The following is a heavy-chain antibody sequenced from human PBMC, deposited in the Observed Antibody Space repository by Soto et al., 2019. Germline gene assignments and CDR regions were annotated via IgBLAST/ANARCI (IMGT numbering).Heavy chain of an antibody. V-gene: IGHV4-30-2*01. J-gene: IGHJ4*02. CDR2: MYHSGST. D-gene: IGHD2-2*01. CDR3: PRVPDY. CDR1: GGSISSGGYS. Sequence: SETLSLTCAVSGGSISSGGYSWSWIRQPPGKGLEWIGYMYHSGSTYYNPSLKSRVTISIDRSKNQFSLKLSSVTAADTAVYYCPRVPDYGGQGILVTVSS.